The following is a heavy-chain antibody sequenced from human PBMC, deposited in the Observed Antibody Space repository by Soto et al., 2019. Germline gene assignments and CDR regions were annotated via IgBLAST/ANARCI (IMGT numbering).Heavy chain of an antibody. CDR3: AKDRRAGGNSAFYFDF. J-gene: IGHJ4*02. CDR1: GFKFSNYA. D-gene: IGHD3-16*01. V-gene: IGHV3-23*01. CDR2: ISATGGGT. Sequence: SLRLSCAASGFKFSNYAMSWVRQAPGKGLEWVSLISATGGGTYYADSVKGRFTISRDNSHNTLYLQVHSLTAEDTAVYYCAKDRRAGGNSAFYFDFCGQGAQVTVSS.